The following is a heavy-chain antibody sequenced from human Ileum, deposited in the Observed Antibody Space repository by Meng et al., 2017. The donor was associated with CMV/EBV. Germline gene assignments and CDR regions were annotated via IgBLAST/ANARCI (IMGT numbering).Heavy chain of an antibody. CDR1: GDSISSDNYH. D-gene: IGHD2-21*01. Sequence: GQLQESGQGLWKPPQTRSPPCSASGDSISSDNYHWSWIRQPAGKGLEWIGQRHKNGNDNYNASLKSRVTISIDTSKNQFSLTLTSVTAADTAVYYCAIYYGGVGGRGYWAQGTLVTVSS. J-gene: IGHJ4*02. CDR3: AIYYGGVGGRGY. CDR2: RHKNGND. V-gene: IGHV4-61*02.